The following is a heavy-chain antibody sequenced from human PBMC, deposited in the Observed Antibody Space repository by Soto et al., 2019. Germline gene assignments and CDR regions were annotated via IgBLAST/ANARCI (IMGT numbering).Heavy chain of an antibody. Sequence: PGGSLRLSCAASGFTFSSYSMNWVRQAPGKGLEWVSYISSGSTTIYYADSVKGRFTISRDNAKNSVYLQMNSLRDEDAAVYYFARDPVYYDRGDCFDYWGQGARDTFSS. D-gene: IGHD3-22*01. J-gene: IGHJ4*02. CDR2: ISSGSTTI. CDR3: ARDPVYYDRGDCFDY. CDR1: GFTFSSYS. V-gene: IGHV3-48*02.